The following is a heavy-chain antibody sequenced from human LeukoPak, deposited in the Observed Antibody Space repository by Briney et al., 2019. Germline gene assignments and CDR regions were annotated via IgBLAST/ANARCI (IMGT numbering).Heavy chain of an antibody. J-gene: IGHJ4*02. D-gene: IGHD3-10*01. V-gene: IGHV4-39*07. CDR1: GGSISSSSYY. CDR3: ARDNYGSGSYVDY. CDR2: IYYSGST. Sequence: SETLSLTCTVSGGSISSSSYYWGWIRQPPGKGLEWIASIYYSGSTYYNPSLKSRVTISVDTSKNQFSLKLSSVTAADTAVYYCARDNYGSGSYVDYWGQGTLVTVSS.